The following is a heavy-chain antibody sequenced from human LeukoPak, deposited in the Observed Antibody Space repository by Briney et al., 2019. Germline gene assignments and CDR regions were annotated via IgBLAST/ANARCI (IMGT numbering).Heavy chain of an antibody. CDR2: IKQXGSEE. D-gene: IGHD1-26*01. CDR1: GFTFSSYW. Sequence: GGSLRLSCAASGFTFSSYWMSXVRQAPGKGLEWVANIKQXGSEENFVDSVKGRFTISRDNAKKSLYLQMNSLRAEDTAVYYCARGSSAGASLRHDYWGQGTLVTVSS. V-gene: IGHV3-7*01. J-gene: IGHJ4*02. CDR3: ARGSSAGASLRHDY.